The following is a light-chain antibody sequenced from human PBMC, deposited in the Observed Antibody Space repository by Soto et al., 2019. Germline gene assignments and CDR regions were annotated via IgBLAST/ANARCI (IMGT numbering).Light chain of an antibody. CDR2: ANN. V-gene: IGLV1-40*01. J-gene: IGLJ2*01. CDR1: SSNFGAGYD. Sequence: QSVLTQPPSVSGAPGQRVTISCIGSSSNFGAGYDVHWYQQLPGTAPKLLIYANNNRPSGIPDRFSGSKSGTSASLAITGLQAEDEADYYCQSYDIHLSASLVFGGGTKLTV. CDR3: QSYDIHLSASLV.